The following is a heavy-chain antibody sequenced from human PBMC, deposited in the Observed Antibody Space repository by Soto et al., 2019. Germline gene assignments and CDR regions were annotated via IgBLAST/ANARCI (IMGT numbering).Heavy chain of an antibody. CDR1: GFTFSANA. J-gene: IGHJ4*02. V-gene: IGHV3-30-3*01. Sequence: QEQLVESGGDVVQPGRSLTLSCAASGFTFSANAMHWVRQAPGKGLEWVAVIAYDGTIKIYRDSVKGRFTISRDDSKSTLYLQMNRLRPEDTAVYYCARDKIKGAPDYLDSWGQGPLVTVSS. CDR2: IAYDGTIK. CDR3: ARDKIKGAPDYLDS.